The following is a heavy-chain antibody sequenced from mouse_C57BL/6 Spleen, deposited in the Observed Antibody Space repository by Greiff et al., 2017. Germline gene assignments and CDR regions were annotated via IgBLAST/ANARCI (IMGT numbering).Heavy chain of an antibody. CDR3: ARRRTTVVDY. V-gene: IGHV1-50*01. D-gene: IGHD1-1*01. Sequence: QVQLQQPGAELVKPGASVKLSCKASGYTFTSYWMQWVKQRPGQGLEWIGEIDPSDSYTNYNQKFKGKATLTVDTSSSTAYMQLSSLTSEDSAVYYCARRRTTVVDYWGQGTTLTVSS. CDR1: GYTFTSYW. CDR2: IDPSDSYT. J-gene: IGHJ2*01.